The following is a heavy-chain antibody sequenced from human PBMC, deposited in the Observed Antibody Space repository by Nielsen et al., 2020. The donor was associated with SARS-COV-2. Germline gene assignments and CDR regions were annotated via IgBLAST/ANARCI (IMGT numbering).Heavy chain of an antibody. CDR1: GFTFSSYG. Sequence: GESLKISCAASGFTFSSYGMHWVRQAPGKGLEWVAVIWYDGSNKYYADSVKGRFTISRDNSKNTLYLQMNSLRAEDTAVYYCARDPTASRSPYYYYYYMDVWGKGTTVTVSS. J-gene: IGHJ6*03. D-gene: IGHD6-13*01. CDR2: IWYDGSNK. V-gene: IGHV3-33*01. CDR3: ARDPTASRSPYYYYYYMDV.